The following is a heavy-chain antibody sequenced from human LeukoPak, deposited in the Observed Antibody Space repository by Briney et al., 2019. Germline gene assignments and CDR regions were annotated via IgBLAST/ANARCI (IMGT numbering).Heavy chain of an antibody. CDR1: GFTFTSYG. D-gene: IGHD2-15*01. V-gene: IGHV3-33*06. CDR2: IWYDGSNK. Sequence: PAGSLRLSCAASGFTFTSYGYHWVRQAPGKGLEWLAVIWYDGSNKYYVDSVKGRFTISRDNSKNTLYLQMNSLTAEDTAVYYCAKDGSGGGWKWFDPWGQGTLVTVSS. J-gene: IGHJ5*02. CDR3: AKDGSGGGWKWFDP.